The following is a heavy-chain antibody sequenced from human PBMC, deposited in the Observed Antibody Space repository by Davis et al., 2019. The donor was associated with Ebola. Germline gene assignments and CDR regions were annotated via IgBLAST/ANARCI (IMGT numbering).Heavy chain of an antibody. D-gene: IGHD1-26*01. CDR2: INPSGGST. CDR3: TRVDSGSYYYYYYYGMDV. Sequence: ASVKVSCKASGYTFTSYYMHWVRQAPGQGLEWMGIINPSGGSTSYAQKFQGRVTMTRDTSTSTVYIELSSLRSEDTAVYYCTRVDSGSYYYYYYYGMDVWGQGTTVTVSS. V-gene: IGHV1-46*03. J-gene: IGHJ6*02. CDR1: GYTFTSYY.